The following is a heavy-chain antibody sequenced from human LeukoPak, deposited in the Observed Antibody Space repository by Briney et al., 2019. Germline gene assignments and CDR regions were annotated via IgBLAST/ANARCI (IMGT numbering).Heavy chain of an antibody. CDR2: ISWDGGPT. CDR1: GFTFNDHT. CDR3: ARDGEGALRPFDY. D-gene: IGHD2-21*02. J-gene: IGHJ4*02. Sequence: GGSLRLSCSASGFTFNDHTMHWVRQRPGKSPEWVSHISWDGGPTNYADSVKGRFTISRDNSKDSLYLQINSLRTEDTAFYYCARDGEGALRPFDYWGQGTLVIVSS. V-gene: IGHV3-43*01.